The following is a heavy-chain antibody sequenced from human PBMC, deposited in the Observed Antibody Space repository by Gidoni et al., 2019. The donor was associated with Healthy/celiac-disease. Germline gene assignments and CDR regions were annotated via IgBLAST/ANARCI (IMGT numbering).Heavy chain of an antibody. CDR2: INHSGST. V-gene: IGHV4-34*01. Sequence: QVQLQQWGAGLLKPSETLSLTCAVYGGSFSGYYWRWIRQPPGKGLEWIGEINHSGSTNYNPSLKSRVTISVDTSKNQFSLKLSSVTAADTAVYYCARLTGIVGATIKDYWGQGTLVTVSS. D-gene: IGHD1-26*01. J-gene: IGHJ4*02. CDR1: GGSFSGYY. CDR3: ARLTGIVGATIKDY.